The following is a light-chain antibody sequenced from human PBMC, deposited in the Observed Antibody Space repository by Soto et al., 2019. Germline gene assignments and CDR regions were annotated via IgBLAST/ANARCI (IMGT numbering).Light chain of an antibody. Sequence: VVLAQSPATLSLSPGERATISCRASHSVANNYLAWYQQKHGQAPRLIIFAASSRSTGVPHRFSASGSGTDFPLTFGRVEPEYFAVYFCQQYGGSSPWTFGQGTRWIAN. CDR2: AAS. CDR1: HSVANNY. CDR3: QQYGGSSPWT. V-gene: IGKV3-20*01. J-gene: IGKJ1*01.